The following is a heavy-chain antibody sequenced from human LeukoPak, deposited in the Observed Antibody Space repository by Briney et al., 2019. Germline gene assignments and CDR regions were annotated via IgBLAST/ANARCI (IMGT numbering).Heavy chain of an antibody. D-gene: IGHD5-12*01. J-gene: IGHJ4*02. CDR1: GYSFTTYW. Sequence: GESLRISCKGSGYSFTTYWITWVRQMPGKGLEWMGRIDPSDSYTNYSPSFQGQVTMSADKSISTAYLQWSTLKASDTAMYYCARQRHFSGYLGNYFDYWGQGTLLTVSS. CDR2: IDPSDSYT. CDR3: ARQRHFSGYLGNYFDY. V-gene: IGHV5-10-1*04.